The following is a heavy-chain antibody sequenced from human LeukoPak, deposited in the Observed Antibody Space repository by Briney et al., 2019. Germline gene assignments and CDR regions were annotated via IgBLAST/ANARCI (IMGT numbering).Heavy chain of an antibody. CDR3: ARDDYGSGSYYYYYYMDV. D-gene: IGHD3-10*01. Sequence: GGSLRLSCAASGFTFSDYYMSWIRQAPGKGREWVSYISSIGSTIYYADSVKGRFTISRDNAKNSLYLQMNSLRAEDTAVYYCARDDYGSGSYYYYYYMDVWGKGTTVTVSS. CDR2: ISSIGSTI. V-gene: IGHV3-11*01. CDR1: GFTFSDYY. J-gene: IGHJ6*03.